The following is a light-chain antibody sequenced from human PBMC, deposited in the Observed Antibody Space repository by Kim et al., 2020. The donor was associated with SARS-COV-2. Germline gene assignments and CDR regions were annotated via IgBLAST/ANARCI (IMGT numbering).Light chain of an antibody. Sequence: DSQGRRPPLSCGADPRSSSDLCWYQQTGGHAPRVLIYGASTRAAGITARLSGSWSATEFTHPSSSLQSDDFATYYCQQHHYCRAFGQGTRLEIK. J-gene: IGKJ5*01. CDR2: GAS. CDR3: QQHHYCRA. CDR1: PRSSSD. V-gene: IGKV3-15*01.